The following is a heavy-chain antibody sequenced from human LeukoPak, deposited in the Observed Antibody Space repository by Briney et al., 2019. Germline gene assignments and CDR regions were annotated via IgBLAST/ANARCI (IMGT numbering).Heavy chain of an antibody. CDR3: ARASGCYDY. CDR1: GFSFSTYG. V-gene: IGHV3-33*01. Sequence: GGSLRLSCAASGFSFSTYGMHWVHQAPGKGLEWVAVIWFDGSNKYYADSVKGRFTISRDNSKNTLYLQMNSLRVEDTAVYYCARASGCYDYWGQGTLVTVSS. D-gene: IGHD6-19*01. CDR2: IWFDGSNK. J-gene: IGHJ4*02.